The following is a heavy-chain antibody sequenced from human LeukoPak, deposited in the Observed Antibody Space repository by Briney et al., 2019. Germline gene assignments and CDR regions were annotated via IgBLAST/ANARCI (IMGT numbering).Heavy chain of an antibody. CDR1: GYTFTSYY. Sequence: ASVKVSCKASGYTFTSYYMHWVRQAPGQGLEWMGIINPSGGSTSYAQKFQGRVTMTRDMSTSTVYMELSSLRSEGTAVYYCARVRTIFAGAFDIWGQGTMVTVSS. D-gene: IGHD3-3*01. J-gene: IGHJ3*02. V-gene: IGHV1-46*01. CDR2: INPSGGST. CDR3: ARVRTIFAGAFDI.